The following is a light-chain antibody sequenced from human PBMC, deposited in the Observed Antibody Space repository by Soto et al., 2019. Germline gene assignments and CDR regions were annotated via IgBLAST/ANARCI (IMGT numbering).Light chain of an antibody. CDR2: GAS. CDR1: QSVSSTY. J-gene: IGKJ5*01. V-gene: IGKV3-20*01. CDR3: QQYYSWPS. Sequence: EIVLTQSPGTLSLSPGERATLSCRASQSVSSTYIAWYQHKPGQAPRLLIYGASTRATGVPGRFSGSGSGTEFTLTISSLESEDFAVYYCQQYYSWPSFGQGTRLEI.